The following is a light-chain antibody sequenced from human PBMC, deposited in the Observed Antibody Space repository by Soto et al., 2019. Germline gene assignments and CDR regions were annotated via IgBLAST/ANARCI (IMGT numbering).Light chain of an antibody. Sequence: EIVMTQSPGTLSVSLGERATLSCRASQSVSSNVAWYQQKPGQAPRLLIYGASTGATGIPARFSGSGSGTEFTLTISSLQSEDVASYYCQHYNNWPPYTFGQGTKLEIK. CDR3: QHYNNWPPYT. V-gene: IGKV3-15*01. J-gene: IGKJ2*01. CDR1: QSVSSN. CDR2: GAS.